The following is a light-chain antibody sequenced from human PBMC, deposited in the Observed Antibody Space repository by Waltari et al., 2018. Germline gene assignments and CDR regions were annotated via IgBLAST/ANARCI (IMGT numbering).Light chain of an antibody. CDR3: SSYTSNNAV. V-gene: IGLV2-14*03. J-gene: IGLJ3*02. CDR2: DVS. CDR1: SNDVGIHNF. Sequence: QSALTQPASVSGSPGQSITVSCTGISNDVGIHNFVSWYQHHPGKAPKVVIYDVSYRPSGVSDRFSGSKSGNTASPTISGLQAEDEADYYCSSYTSNNAVFGGGTKLTVL.